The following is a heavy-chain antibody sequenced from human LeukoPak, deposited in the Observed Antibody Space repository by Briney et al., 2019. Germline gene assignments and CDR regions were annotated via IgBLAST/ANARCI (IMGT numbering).Heavy chain of an antibody. CDR2: ISASGNT. J-gene: IGHJ4*02. Sequence: SETLSLTCTVSGASIPSSYYWSWIRQPPGKGLECIGYISASGNTNYNPSLKSRVTISVDTSKSQFSLNLSSVTAADTAIYYCARLSGGGSYWGYFDYWGQGNLVTVSS. V-gene: IGHV4-4*09. CDR3: ARLSGGGSYWGYFDY. D-gene: IGHD1-26*01. CDR1: GASIPSSYY.